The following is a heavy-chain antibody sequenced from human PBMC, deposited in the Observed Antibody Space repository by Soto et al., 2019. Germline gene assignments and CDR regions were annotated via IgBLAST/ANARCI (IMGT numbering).Heavy chain of an antibody. J-gene: IGHJ6*02. V-gene: IGHV4-31*03. D-gene: IGHD4-4*01. CDR1: GGSISSGGYY. Sequence: SETLSLTCTVSGGSISSGGYYWSWIRQHPGKGLEWIGYIYYSGSTYYNPSLKSRVTISVDTSKNQFSLKLSSVTAADTAVYYCARNERTTVTTYYYYGMDVWGQGTTVTVSS. CDR2: IYYSGST. CDR3: ARNERTTVTTYYYYGMDV.